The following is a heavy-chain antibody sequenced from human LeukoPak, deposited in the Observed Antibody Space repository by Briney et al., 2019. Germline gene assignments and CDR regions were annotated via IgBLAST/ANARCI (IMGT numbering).Heavy chain of an antibody. V-gene: IGHV4-59*08. Sequence: TSETLSLTCTVSGGSISSYYWSWIRQPPGKGLEWIGYINYSGSTNYNPSLKSRVTISVDTSKNQFSLKLSSVTAADTAVYYCARINYDFWSGFGYNWFDPWGQGTLVTVSS. D-gene: IGHD3-3*01. CDR3: ARINYDFWSGFGYNWFDP. CDR2: INYSGST. J-gene: IGHJ5*02. CDR1: GGSISSYY.